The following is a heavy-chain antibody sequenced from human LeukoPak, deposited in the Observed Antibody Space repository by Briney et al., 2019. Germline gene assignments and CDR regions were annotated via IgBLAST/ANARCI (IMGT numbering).Heavy chain of an antibody. D-gene: IGHD1-26*01. CDR3: ARTTPRGYYYGMDV. CDR1: GGSISSGGYS. V-gene: IGHV4-30-2*01. Sequence: SETLSLTCAVSGGSISSGGYSWSWIRQPPGTGLEWIGYIYHSGSTYYNPSLKSRVTISVDRSKNQFSLKLSSVTAADTAVYYCARTTPRGYYYGMDVWGQGTTVTVSS. J-gene: IGHJ6*02. CDR2: IYHSGST.